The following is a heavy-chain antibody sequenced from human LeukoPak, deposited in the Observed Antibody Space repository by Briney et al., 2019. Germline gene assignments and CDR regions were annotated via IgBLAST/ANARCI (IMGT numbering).Heavy chain of an antibody. CDR1: GGSISSSGYY. J-gene: IGHJ3*02. D-gene: IGHD1-26*01. V-gene: IGHV4-39*01. CDR3: ARRLSKSSGGSRGAFDI. CDR2: IYHSGST. Sequence: SETLSLTCTVSGGSISSSGYYWSWIRQPPGKGLEWIGYIYHSGSTYYNPSLKSRVTISVDTSKNQFSLRLSSVTAADTAVYYCARRLSKSSGGSRGAFDIWGQGTMVTVSS.